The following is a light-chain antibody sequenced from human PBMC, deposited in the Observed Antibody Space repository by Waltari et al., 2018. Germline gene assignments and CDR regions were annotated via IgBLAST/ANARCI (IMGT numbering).Light chain of an antibody. CDR3: LAWDSSTAWV. CDR2: QDT. CDR1: KLGDQY. V-gene: IGLV3-1*01. Sequence: SYELTQPPSVSVSPGQTARITCSGDKLGDQYASWYQQKPGQSPGLVIYQDTKRPSGIPERFSGSNSGNTATLTISGTQGMDEADYYCLAWDSSTAWVFGGGTKLTVL. J-gene: IGLJ3*02.